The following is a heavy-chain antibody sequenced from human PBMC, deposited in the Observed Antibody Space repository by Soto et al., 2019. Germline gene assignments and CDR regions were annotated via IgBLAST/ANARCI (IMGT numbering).Heavy chain of an antibody. V-gene: IGHV4-30-4*01. CDR2: IYNGGST. D-gene: IGHD3-3*01. CDR1: GDSVSSVGFH. J-gene: IGHJ4*02. Sequence: SETLSLTCTVSGDSVSSVGFHWAWLRRPPGKGLEWIGYIYNGGSTYYRPSLESRMHMSLDATRSHYSLRLTSVTAADTAVYFCARAPVGLDTISYFDYRGQGKLVNVSS. CDR3: ARAPVGLDTISYFDY.